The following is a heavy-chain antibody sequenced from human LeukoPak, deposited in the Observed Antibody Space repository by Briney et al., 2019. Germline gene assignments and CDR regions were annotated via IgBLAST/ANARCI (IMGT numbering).Heavy chain of an antibody. V-gene: IGHV3-11*01. CDR3: ARGGKFYVSY. J-gene: IGHJ1*01. CDR1: GFTFIDYY. Sequence: PGGSLRLSCAASGFTFIDYYMSWLRQAPGKGLEWVSYISSSGDTKYYADAVKGRFTISRDNAENSLYLQMNNLRADDTALYYCARGGKFYVSYWGQGTLVTVSS. D-gene: IGHD2/OR15-2a*01. CDR2: ISSSGDTK.